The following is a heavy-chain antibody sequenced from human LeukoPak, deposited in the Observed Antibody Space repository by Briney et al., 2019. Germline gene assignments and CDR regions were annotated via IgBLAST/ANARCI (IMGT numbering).Heavy chain of an antibody. CDR2: VKSKTEGGTT. CDR1: GFTFSNAW. CDR3: TTEAHTAEAFDI. D-gene: IGHD5-18*01. V-gene: IGHV3-15*01. Sequence: GGSLRLSCAASGFTFSNAWMSWVRQAPGKGLEWIGRVKSKTEGGTTVYTAPVKGRFTISRDDAKNTLYLQMNSLKTEDTAVYYCTTEAHTAEAFDIWGQGTMVTVSS. J-gene: IGHJ3*02.